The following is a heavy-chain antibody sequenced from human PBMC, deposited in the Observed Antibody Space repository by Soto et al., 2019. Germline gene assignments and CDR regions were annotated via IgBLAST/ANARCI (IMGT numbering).Heavy chain of an antibody. CDR1: GFTFSSYE. J-gene: IGHJ4*02. CDR3: ARDWSLRIDY. CDR2: ISSSSSTI. V-gene: IGHV3-48*03. Sequence: GGSLRLSCAASGFTFSSYEMNWVRQAPGKGLEWVSYISSSSSTIYYADSVKGRFTISRDNAKNSLYLQMNSLRAEDTAVYYCARDWSLRIDYWGQGTLVTVSS.